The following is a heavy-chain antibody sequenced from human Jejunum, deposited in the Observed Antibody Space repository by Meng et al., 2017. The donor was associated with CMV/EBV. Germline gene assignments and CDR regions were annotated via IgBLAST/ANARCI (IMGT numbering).Heavy chain of an antibody. V-gene: IGHV3-23*01. Sequence: LSCAASGFTFSSYAMSWVRQAPGKGLEWVSLISGSGSNTHYVDSVKGRFTISRDNAKNTLYLQMNNLRVEDTAVYYCVGGGSGRIDYWGQGTLVTVSS. J-gene: IGHJ4*02. CDR2: ISGSGSNT. CDR3: VGGGSGRIDY. D-gene: IGHD3-16*01. CDR1: GFTFSSYA.